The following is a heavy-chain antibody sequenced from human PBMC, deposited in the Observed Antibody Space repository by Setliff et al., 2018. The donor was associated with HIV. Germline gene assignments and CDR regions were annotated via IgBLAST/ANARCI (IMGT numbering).Heavy chain of an antibody. Sequence: SETLSLTCAVYRGSFSHYYWTWIRQSPGKGLEWIAEINQERTTFYNPSLQNRVTMSLDTSRNEVSLRLSSVTAADTATYFCARVRFNFDNVRCFDLWGPGTLVTVSS. V-gene: IGHV4-34*01. J-gene: IGHJ2*01. CDR1: RGSFSHYY. CDR3: ARVRFNFDNVRCFDL. CDR2: INQERTT. D-gene: IGHD1-20*01.